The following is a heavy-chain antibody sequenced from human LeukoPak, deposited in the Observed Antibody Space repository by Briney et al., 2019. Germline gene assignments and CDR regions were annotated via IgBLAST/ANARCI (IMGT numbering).Heavy chain of an antibody. CDR1: GGSISSGGYY. Sequence: SETLSLTCTVSGGSISSGGYYWSWIRQHPGKGLEWIGYIYYSGSTYYNPSLKSRVTISVDTSKNQSSLKLSSVTAADTAVYYCARGIVVVPAAIGTTNWFDPWGQGTLVTVSS. D-gene: IGHD2-2*02. J-gene: IGHJ5*02. V-gene: IGHV4-31*03. CDR2: IYYSGST. CDR3: ARGIVVVPAAIGTTNWFDP.